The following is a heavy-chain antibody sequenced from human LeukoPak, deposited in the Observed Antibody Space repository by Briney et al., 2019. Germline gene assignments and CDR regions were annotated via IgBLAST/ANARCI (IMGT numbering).Heavy chain of an antibody. D-gene: IGHD6-6*01. J-gene: IGHJ6*02. CDR3: ARGTSFYSSSSSPGGYYYYGMDV. CDR2: INHSEST. V-gene: IGHV4-34*01. CDR1: GGSFSGYY. Sequence: SETESLTCAVYGGSFSGYYWSWIRQPPGKGLEWIGEINHSESTNYNPSLKSRVTISVDTSKNQFSLKLSSVTAADTAVYYCARGTSFYSSSSSPGGYYYYGMDVWGQGTTVTVS.